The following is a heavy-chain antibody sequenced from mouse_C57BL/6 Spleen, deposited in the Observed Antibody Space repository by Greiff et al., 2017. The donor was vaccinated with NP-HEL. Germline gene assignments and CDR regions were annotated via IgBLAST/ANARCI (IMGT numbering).Heavy chain of an antibody. J-gene: IGHJ4*01. Sequence: QVQLQQPGAELVKPGASVKMSCKASGYTFTSYWITWVKQRPGQGLEWIGDIYPGSGSSTYNETFKSQATLTVDTSSSTAYMQLSSLTSEDSAVYYCARGLRRSMDYWGQGTSVTVSS. D-gene: IGHD2-4*01. CDR3: ARGLRRSMDY. CDR2: IYPGSGSS. CDR1: GYTFTSYW. V-gene: IGHV1-55*01.